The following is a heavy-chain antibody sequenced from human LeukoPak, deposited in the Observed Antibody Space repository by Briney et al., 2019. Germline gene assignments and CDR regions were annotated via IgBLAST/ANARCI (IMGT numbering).Heavy chain of an antibody. D-gene: IGHD5-18*01. CDR1: GYTFTDFH. J-gene: IGHJ4*02. CDR2: IDPDNGGT. CDR3: ARGDRRTLWAPLDY. Sequence: ASVKVSCKASGYTFTDFHMHWVRQAPGQGLEWIGWIDPDNGGTDYAQNFQGRVTMTRDTSISTAYMELSRLRSDDTAMYFCARGDRRTLWAPLDYWGQGTLVTVSS. V-gene: IGHV1-2*02.